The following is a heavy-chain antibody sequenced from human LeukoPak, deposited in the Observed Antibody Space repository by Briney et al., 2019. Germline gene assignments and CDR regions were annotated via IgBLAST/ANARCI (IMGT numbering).Heavy chain of an antibody. J-gene: IGHJ6*03. Sequence: NPSETLSLTCTVSGGSISSSHYYWGWIRQPPGTGLEWIGTIYYSGTTYYNPSLESRVTISEDTSKNQFSLTLRSVTAADTAVYYCARQISDYYYYYIDVWGKGTTVTVS. CDR3: ARQISDYYYYYIDV. D-gene: IGHD3-3*01. V-gene: IGHV4-39*01. CDR2: IYYSGTT. CDR1: GGSISSSHYY.